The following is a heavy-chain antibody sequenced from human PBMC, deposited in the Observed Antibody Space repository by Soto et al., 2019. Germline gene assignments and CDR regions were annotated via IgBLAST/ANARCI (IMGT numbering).Heavy chain of an antibody. J-gene: IGHJ4*02. D-gene: IGHD5-12*01. Sequence: TGGSLRLSCAASGFTFSSNAMSWVRQAPGKGLEWVSAISGSGDGTYYADSVKGRFTISRDNSKNTLYLQMNSLRVEDTAVYYCAGRWLHLDYWGQGTQVTVSS. CDR3: AGRWLHLDY. CDR1: GFTFSSNA. CDR2: ISGSGDGT. V-gene: IGHV3-23*01.